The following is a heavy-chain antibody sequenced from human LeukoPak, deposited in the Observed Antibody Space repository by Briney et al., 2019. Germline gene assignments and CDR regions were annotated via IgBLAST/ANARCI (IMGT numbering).Heavy chain of an antibody. CDR1: GFTFSSYG. CDR2: ISYDGSNK. Sequence: GGSLRLCCAASGFTFSSYGMHWVRQAPGKGLEWVAVISYDGSNKYYADSVKGRFTISRDNSKNTLYLQMNSLRAEDTAVYYCAKVAYGDYAADYWGQGTLVTVSS. CDR3: AKVAYGDYAADY. D-gene: IGHD4-17*01. V-gene: IGHV3-30*18. J-gene: IGHJ4*02.